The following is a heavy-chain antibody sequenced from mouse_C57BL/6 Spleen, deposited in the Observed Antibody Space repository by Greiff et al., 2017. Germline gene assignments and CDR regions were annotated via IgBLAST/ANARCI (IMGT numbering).Heavy chain of an antibody. CDR1: GYAFSSYW. J-gene: IGHJ3*01. CDR2: IYPGDGDT. V-gene: IGHV1-80*01. D-gene: IGHD1-1*01. Sequence: QVQLQQSGAELVKPGASVKISCKASGYAFSSYWMNWVKQRPGKGLEWIGQIYPGDGDTNYNGKFKGKATLTADTSSSTAYMQLSSLTSEDSAVYFYARPLYYVSSLVAYWGHGTLVTVST. CDR3: ARPLYYVSSLVAY.